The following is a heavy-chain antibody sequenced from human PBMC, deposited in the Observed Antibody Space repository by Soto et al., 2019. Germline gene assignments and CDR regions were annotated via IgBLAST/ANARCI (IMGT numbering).Heavy chain of an antibody. J-gene: IGHJ4*02. CDR3: ARTHYCSGGSCYSVFDY. Sequence: SQTLSLTCAISGDRVSSNSAAWNWIRQSPSRGLEWLGRTYYRSKWYNGYALSVKSRITINPDTSKNQFSLQLNSVTPEDTAVYYCARTHYCSGGSCYSVFDYWGQGTLVTVSS. V-gene: IGHV6-1*01. D-gene: IGHD2-15*01. CDR2: TYYRSKWYN. CDR1: GDRVSSNSAA.